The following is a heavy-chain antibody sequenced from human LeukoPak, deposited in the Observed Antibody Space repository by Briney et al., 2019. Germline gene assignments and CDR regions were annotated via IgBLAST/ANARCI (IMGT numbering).Heavy chain of an antibody. D-gene: IGHD1-26*01. CDR2: INHSGST. CDR3: ARAEWELDDAFDI. V-gene: IGHV4-34*01. Sequence: ASETLSLTCAVYGGSFSGYYWSWIRQPPGRGLEWIGEINHSGSTNYNPSLKSRVTISVDTSKNQFSLKLSSVTPADTAVYYCARAEWELDDAFDIWGQGTMVTVSS. J-gene: IGHJ3*02. CDR1: GGSFSGYY.